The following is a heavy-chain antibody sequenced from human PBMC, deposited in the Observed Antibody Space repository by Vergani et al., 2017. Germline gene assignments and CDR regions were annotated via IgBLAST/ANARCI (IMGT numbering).Heavy chain of an antibody. CDR3: ALPGCSSTSCHREHNWFDP. V-gene: IGHV3-23*01. CDR2: ISGSGGST. J-gene: IGHJ5*02. CDR1: GFTFSSYA. D-gene: IGHD2-2*02. Sequence: EVQLLESGGGLVQPGGSLRLSCAASGFTFSSYAMSWVRQAPGKGLEWVSAISGSGGSTYYADSVKGRFTISRDNSKNTLYLQMNSLRAEDTAVYYCALPGCSSTSCHREHNWFDPWGQGTLVTVSS.